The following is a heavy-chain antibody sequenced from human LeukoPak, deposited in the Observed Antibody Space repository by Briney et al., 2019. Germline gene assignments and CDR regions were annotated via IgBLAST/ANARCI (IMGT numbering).Heavy chain of an antibody. J-gene: IGHJ6*04. D-gene: IGHD3-10*02. V-gene: IGHV3-7*01. Sequence: GGSLRLSCAASGFTFSTYWMTWVRQAPGKGLEWVANMKQDGSEKYYVDSVKGRFTISRDNAKNSLYLQMNSLRAEDTAVYYCAELGITMIGGVWGKGTTVTISS. CDR2: MKQDGSEK. CDR1: GFTFSTYW. CDR3: AELGITMIGGV.